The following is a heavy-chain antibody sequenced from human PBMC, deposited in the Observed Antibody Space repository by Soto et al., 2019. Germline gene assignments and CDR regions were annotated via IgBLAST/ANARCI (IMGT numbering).Heavy chain of an antibody. V-gene: IGHV3-15*01. CDR3: ATDLQARRYSGYYG. Sequence: EVHLVESGGGLVKPGESLRLSCAASGFTFSEAWMNWVRQAPGKGLEWVGRIQRTADGGTTDYGAPVKHRFSISRDDSKNTLYLQMNNLKVVDTGLYYWATDLQARRYSGYYGWGQGTQVTVSS. D-gene: IGHD5-12*01. CDR1: GFTFSEAW. CDR2: IQRTADGGTT. J-gene: IGHJ4*02.